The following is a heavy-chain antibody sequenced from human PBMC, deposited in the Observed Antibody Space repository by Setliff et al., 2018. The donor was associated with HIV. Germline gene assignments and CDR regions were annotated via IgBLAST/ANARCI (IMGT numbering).Heavy chain of an antibody. J-gene: IGHJ4*02. D-gene: IGHD3-10*01. CDR3: ATDRGGRYLDY. Sequence: PSETLSLTCTVSGGSITSGGYNWIWIRQHPEKGLEWIGYVDFGFRRYYNPSLKSQVIISVYTPKNRFSLTFNSVTAADTAVYYCATDRGGRYLDYWGQGAPVTVSS. CDR2: VDFGFRR. V-gene: IGHV4-31*01. CDR1: GGSITSGGYN.